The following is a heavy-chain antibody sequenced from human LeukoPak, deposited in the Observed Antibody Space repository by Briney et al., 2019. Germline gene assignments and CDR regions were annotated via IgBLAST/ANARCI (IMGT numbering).Heavy chain of an antibody. CDR1: GFTFDNYA. Sequence: PGGSLRLSCAASGFTFDNYAMHWVRQAPGKGLEWVSGISWNSGSIVYADSVKGRFTTSRDNAKNSLYLQLNRLRADDTALYYCAKGLISSGWYDFFDYWGQGTLVTVSS. CDR3: AKGLISSGWYDFFDY. J-gene: IGHJ4*02. V-gene: IGHV3-9*01. D-gene: IGHD6-19*01. CDR2: ISWNSGSI.